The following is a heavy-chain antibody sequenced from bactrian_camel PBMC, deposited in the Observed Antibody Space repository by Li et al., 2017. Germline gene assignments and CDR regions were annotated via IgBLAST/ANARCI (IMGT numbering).Heavy chain of an antibody. J-gene: IGHJ4*01. CDR2: ISGDGTTT. V-gene: IGHV3S63*01. Sequence: VQLVESGGGSVQAGGSLRLSCVASGLTDGFRFDSRCIGWFRQAPGKAREGVFSISGDGTTTYYADSVKGRFTASRDNTNKRVYLQMASLRPEDTAVYYCLIWRETGDGPYHVGGQGTQVTVS. D-gene: IGHD7*01. CDR3: LIWRETGDGPYHV. CDR1: GLTDGFRFDSRC.